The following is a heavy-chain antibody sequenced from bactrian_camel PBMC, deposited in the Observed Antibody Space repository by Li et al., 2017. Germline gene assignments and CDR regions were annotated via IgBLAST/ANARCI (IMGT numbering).Heavy chain of an antibody. D-gene: IGHD2*01. J-gene: IGHJ6*01. CDR1: VSSANDYC. V-gene: IGHV3S10*01. Sequence: DVQLVESGGGSVQAGGSLRLSCAVSVSSANDYCLGWFRQASGKEREWVGSLDSDGRINYAHSVKGRFTIFRDNVKSTVYLQMNDLKFEDTAVYYCVRTVSTSADFGYWGQGTQVTVS. CDR2: LDSDGRI. CDR3: VRTVSTSADFGY.